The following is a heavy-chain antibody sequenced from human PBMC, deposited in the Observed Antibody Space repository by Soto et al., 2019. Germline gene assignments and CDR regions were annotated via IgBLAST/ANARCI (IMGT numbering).Heavy chain of an antibody. CDR1: GFTFSSYG. Sequence: SLRLSCAASGFTFSSYGMHWVRQAPGKGLEWVAVIWYDGSNKYYADSVKGRFTISRDNSKNTLYLQMNSLRAEDTAVYYCARDHSSSWYWLPDYYYGMDVWGQGTTVTVSS. J-gene: IGHJ6*02. CDR3: ARDHSSSWYWLPDYYYGMDV. D-gene: IGHD6-13*01. V-gene: IGHV3-33*01. CDR2: IWYDGSNK.